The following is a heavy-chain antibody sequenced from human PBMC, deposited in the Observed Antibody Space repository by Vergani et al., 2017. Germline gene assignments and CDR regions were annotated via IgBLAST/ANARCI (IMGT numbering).Heavy chain of an antibody. CDR3: ARIDWNYSYY. CDR2: IFSNDEK. CDR1: GFSLSNARMG. Sequence: QVTLKESGPALVKPTQTLTLTCTVSGFSLSNARMGVSWIRQPPGKALEWLAHIFSNDEKSYSTSLKSRLTISKDTSKSQVVLTMTNMDPVDTATYYCARIDWNYSYYWGQGTLVTVSS. D-gene: IGHD1-1*01. J-gene: IGHJ4*02. V-gene: IGHV2-26*01.